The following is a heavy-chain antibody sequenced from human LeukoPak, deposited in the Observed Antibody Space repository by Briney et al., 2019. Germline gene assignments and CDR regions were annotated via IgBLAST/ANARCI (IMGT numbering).Heavy chain of an antibody. CDR1: GFTFSSYG. CDR2: ISYDGSNK. J-gene: IGHJ4*02. D-gene: IGHD3-22*01. Sequence: GGSLRLSCAASGFTFSSYGMHWVRQAPGKGLEWVAVISYDGSNKYYADSVKGRFTISRDNSKNTLYLQMNSLRAEDTAVYYCAKDLHVSSYDSSGYHYEASGFDYWGQGTLVTVSS. CDR3: AKDLHVSSYDSSGYHYEASGFDY. V-gene: IGHV3-30*18.